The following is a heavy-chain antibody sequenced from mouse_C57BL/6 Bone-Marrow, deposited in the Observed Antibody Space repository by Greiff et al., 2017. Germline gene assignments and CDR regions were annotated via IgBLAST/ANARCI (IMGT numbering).Heavy chain of an antibody. CDR2: IYPGGGYT. D-gene: IGHD2-12*01. Sequence: VKLMESGAELVRPGTSVKMSCKASGYTFTNYWIGWAKQRPGHGLEWIGDIYPGGGYTNYNEKFKGKATLTADKSSSTAYMQFSSLTSEDSAIYYCARFPRYDGGYAMDYWGQGTSVTVSS. V-gene: IGHV1-63*01. J-gene: IGHJ4*01. CDR3: ARFPRYDGGYAMDY. CDR1: GYTFTNYW.